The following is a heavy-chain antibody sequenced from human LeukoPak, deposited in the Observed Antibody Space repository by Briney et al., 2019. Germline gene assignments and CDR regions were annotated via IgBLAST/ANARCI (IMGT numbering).Heavy chain of an antibody. D-gene: IGHD2-2*01. V-gene: IGHV3-20*04. CDR1: GLTFDDYG. CDR3: SSDKAPASTIRLYFDY. CDR2: INWNGGST. Sequence: GGSLRLTCAASGLTFDDYGMSWVRQAPGKGLEWVSGINWNGGSTAYADSVKGRFTISRDNAQNSLYLQMNSLRAEYTTLYYCSSDKAPASTIRLYFDYWGQGTLVTVSS. J-gene: IGHJ4*02.